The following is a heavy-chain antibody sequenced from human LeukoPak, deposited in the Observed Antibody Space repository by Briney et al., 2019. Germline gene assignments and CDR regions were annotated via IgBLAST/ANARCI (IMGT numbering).Heavy chain of an antibody. CDR1: GASISTYY. CDR3: ARVRGTFETD. Sequence: PSETLSLTCTVPGASISTYYWSWIRQPPGKGLEWIGYLYYSGSTTYSPSLKSRVTMSVDTSKSQFSLKLNSVTAADTAIYYCARVRGTFETDWGQGTLVTVSS. CDR2: LYYSGST. V-gene: IGHV4-59*01. J-gene: IGHJ1*01. D-gene: IGHD2/OR15-2a*01.